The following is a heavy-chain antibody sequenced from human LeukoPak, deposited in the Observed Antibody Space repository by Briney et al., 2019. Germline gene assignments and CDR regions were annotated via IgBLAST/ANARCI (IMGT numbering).Heavy chain of an antibody. CDR1: GGSFSGYY. D-gene: IGHD3-10*01. CDR3: ARTRRRDGSGSYYGG. CDR2: INHSGST. V-gene: IGHV4-34*01. J-gene: IGHJ4*02. Sequence: SETLSLTCAVYGGSFSGYYWSWIRQPPGKGLEWIGEINHSGSTNYNPSLKSRVTISVDTSKNQFSLKLSSVTAADTAVYYCARTRRRDGSGSYYGGWGQGTLVTVSS.